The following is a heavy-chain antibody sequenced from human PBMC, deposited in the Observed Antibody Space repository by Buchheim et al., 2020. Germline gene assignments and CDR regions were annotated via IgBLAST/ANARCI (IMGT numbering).Heavy chain of an antibody. Sequence: QVQLVQSGAEVKKPGASVKVSCKASGYTFTGYYMHWVRQAPGQGLEWMGWINPNSGGTNYAQKFQGRVTMTRDTSISTAYMELSRLRSDDTAVYYCARVKYYEFWSAIPDNYYCYGMDVWGQGTT. V-gene: IGHV1-2*02. CDR2: INPNSGGT. CDR1: GYTFTGYY. J-gene: IGHJ6*02. D-gene: IGHD3-3*01. CDR3: ARVKYYEFWSAIPDNYYCYGMDV.